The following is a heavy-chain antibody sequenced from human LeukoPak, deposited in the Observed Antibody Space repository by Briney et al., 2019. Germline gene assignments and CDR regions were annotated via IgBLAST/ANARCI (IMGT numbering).Heavy chain of an antibody. Sequence: ASVKVSCKASGGTFSSYAISWVRQAPGQGLEWMGGIIPIFGTANYAQKFQGRVTITADESTSTAYMELSSLRSEDTAVYYCARDRAPYSSGWYNFDNWGQGTLVTVSS. CDR3: ARDRAPYSSGWYNFDN. CDR2: IIPIFGTA. CDR1: GGTFSSYA. V-gene: IGHV1-69*13. D-gene: IGHD6-19*01. J-gene: IGHJ4*02.